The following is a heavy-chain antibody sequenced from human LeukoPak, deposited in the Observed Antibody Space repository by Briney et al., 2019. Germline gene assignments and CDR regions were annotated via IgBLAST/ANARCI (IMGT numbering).Heavy chain of an antibody. V-gene: IGHV4-59*01. CDR1: GDSFNSYY. CDR3: ARSSSYFDWFHWFDP. D-gene: IGHD3-9*01. CDR2: IYYSGGT. Sequence: PSETLSLTCAVSGDSFNSYYWSWIRQPPGKGLEWIGYIYYSGGTNYNPSLQSRVAMSVDTSRNHFSLRLSSVTTADTAVYYCARSSSYFDWFHWFDPWGQGTLVTVSS. J-gene: IGHJ5*02.